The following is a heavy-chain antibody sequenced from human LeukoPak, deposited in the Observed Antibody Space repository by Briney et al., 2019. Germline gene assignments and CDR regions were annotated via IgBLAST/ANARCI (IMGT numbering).Heavy chain of an antibody. Sequence: PGGSLRLSCAASGFSFSSYAMSWVRQAPWKGMEWGAAISGSGGSTYYADSVKGRFTISTDNSKITLYLQMNSLRAEDTAVYYCARDAREQFDCWGQGTLVTVSS. CDR1: GFSFSSYA. V-gene: IGHV3-23*01. D-gene: IGHD1/OR15-1a*01. CDR2: ISGSGGST. J-gene: IGHJ4*01. CDR3: ARDAREQFDC.